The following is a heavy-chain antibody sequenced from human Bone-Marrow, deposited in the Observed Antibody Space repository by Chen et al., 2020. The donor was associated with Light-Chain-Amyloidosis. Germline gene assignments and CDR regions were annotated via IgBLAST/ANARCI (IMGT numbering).Heavy chain of an antibody. CDR1: GGSISGTSYD. D-gene: IGHD2-2*01. Sequence: QLQLQESGPGLGEPSETLSLTCAVSGGSISGTSYDWVWIRQPPGKGLEWIGTFYYTGITYYNPSLKSRVTISVDMSKNQFSLILSSVTAADTAVYHCAREVPAVKKNYMDVWGKGTTVIVSS. V-gene: IGHV4-39*07. CDR3: AREVPAVKKNYMDV. CDR2: FYYTGIT. J-gene: IGHJ6*03.